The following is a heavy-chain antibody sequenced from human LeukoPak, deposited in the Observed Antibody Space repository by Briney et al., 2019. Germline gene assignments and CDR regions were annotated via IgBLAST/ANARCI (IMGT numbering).Heavy chain of an antibody. Sequence: SEALSLTCTGSGGSISSYYWSWIRQPPGKGLEGIGYIYTSGGTNYNPSLKGRVTISVDTSKNQFSLKLSSVTAADTAVYYCARGSWDYWGQGTLVTVSS. CDR1: GGSISSYY. V-gene: IGHV4-4*09. CDR3: ARGSWDY. CDR2: IYTSGGT. J-gene: IGHJ4*02.